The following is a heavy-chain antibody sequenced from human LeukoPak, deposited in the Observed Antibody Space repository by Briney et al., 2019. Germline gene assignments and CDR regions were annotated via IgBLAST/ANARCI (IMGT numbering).Heavy chain of an antibody. CDR3: ARGPGGSYYYYYYYMDV. D-gene: IGHD1-26*01. V-gene: IGHV1-8*03. CDR1: GYTFTSYD. Sequence: ASVKVSCKASGYTFTSYDINWVRQATGQGLEWMGWMNPNSGNTGYAQKFPGRVTITRNTSISTAYMELSSLRSEDTAVYYCARGPGGSYYYYYYYMDVWGKGTTVTVSS. J-gene: IGHJ6*03. CDR2: MNPNSGNT.